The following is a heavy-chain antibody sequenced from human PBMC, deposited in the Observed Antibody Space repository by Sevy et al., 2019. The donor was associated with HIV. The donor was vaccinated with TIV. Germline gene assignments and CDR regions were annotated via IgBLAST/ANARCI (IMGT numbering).Heavy chain of an antibody. CDR1: GGSISSYY. CDR2: IYYSGST. D-gene: IGHD3-3*01. V-gene: IGHV4-59*01. J-gene: IGHJ6*03. CDR3: ARGSHDLWSGSPPNYYYYMDV. Sequence: SETLSLTCTVSGGSISSYYWSWIRQPPGKGLEWIGYIYYSGSTNYNPSLGSRVTISLDTTKNQFSLKLNSVTAADTAGYYCARGSHDLWSGSPPNYYYYMDVWGKGTTVTVSS.